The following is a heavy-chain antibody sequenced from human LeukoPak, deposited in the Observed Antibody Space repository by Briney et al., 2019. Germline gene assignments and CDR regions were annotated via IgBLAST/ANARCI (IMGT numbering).Heavy chain of an antibody. D-gene: IGHD2/OR15-2a*01. J-gene: IGHJ4*02. V-gene: IGHV7-4-1*02. Sequence: GASVKVSCKASGYTFTSYAMNWVRQAPGQGLEWMGWINTNTGNPTYAQGFTGRFVFSLDTSVSTAYLQISSLKAEDTAVYYCARDIYSTYDLSFDYWGQGTLVTVSS. CDR2: INTNTGNP. CDR1: GYTFTSYA. CDR3: ARDIYSTYDLSFDY.